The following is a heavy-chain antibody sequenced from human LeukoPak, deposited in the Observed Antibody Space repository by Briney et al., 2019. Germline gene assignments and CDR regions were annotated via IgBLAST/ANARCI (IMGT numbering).Heavy chain of an antibody. CDR1: GGAFSGYY. CDR3: ARGQIVVVPVAPFDY. J-gene: IGHJ4*02. Sequence: PSETLSLTCAVYGGAFSGYYWSWIRQPPGKGLEWIGEINHSGSTNYNPSLKSRVTISVDTSKNQFSLKLSSVTAADTAVYYCARGQIVVVPVAPFDYWGQGTLVTVSS. V-gene: IGHV4-34*01. D-gene: IGHD2-2*01. CDR2: INHSGST.